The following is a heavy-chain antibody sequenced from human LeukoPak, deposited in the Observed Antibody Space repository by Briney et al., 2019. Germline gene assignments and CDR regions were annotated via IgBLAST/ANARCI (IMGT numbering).Heavy chain of an antibody. CDR3: ARYDILAGLQGGFFDY. CDR1: GYSISTSNW. D-gene: IGHD3-9*01. Sequence: SETLSLTCAVSGYSISTSNWWGWIRQSPGKGLEWIGYIYYTGSTYYNPSLKSRVTTSVDTSKNQLSLKLSSVTAVDTAVYYCARYDILAGLQGGFFDYWGQGTLVTVSS. V-gene: IGHV4-28*01. J-gene: IGHJ4*02. CDR2: IYYTGST.